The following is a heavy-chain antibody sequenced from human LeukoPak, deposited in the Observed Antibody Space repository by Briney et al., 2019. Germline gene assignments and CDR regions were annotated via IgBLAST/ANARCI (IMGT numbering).Heavy chain of an antibody. D-gene: IGHD6-19*01. CDR1: GGSIRSGSYY. CDR2: IYTSGSSGST. J-gene: IGHJ1*01. CDR3: ARSGRAVAGKYFQY. Sequence: SETLSLTCTVSGGSIRSGSYYWSWIRQPAGKGLEWIGRIYTSGSSGSTNYNPSLKSRVTISVDTSKNQFILKLSSVTAADTAVYYCARSGRAVAGKYFQYWGQGTLVTVSS. V-gene: IGHV4-61*02.